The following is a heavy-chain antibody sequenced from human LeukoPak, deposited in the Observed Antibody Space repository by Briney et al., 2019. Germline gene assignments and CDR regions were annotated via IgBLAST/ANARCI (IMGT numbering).Heavy chain of an antibody. CDR3: ARGGSGSYLSYYFDY. V-gene: IGHV4-59*02. CDR2: VYYSGST. CDR1: GGSVSGYY. Sequence: SETLSLTCVVSGGSVSGYYWGWIRQPPGRGREWIGYVYYSGSTNYNPSFKSRVTISVDTSKNQFSLKLSSVTAADTAVYYCARGGSGSYLSYYFDYWGQGTLVTVSS. J-gene: IGHJ4*02. D-gene: IGHD1-26*01.